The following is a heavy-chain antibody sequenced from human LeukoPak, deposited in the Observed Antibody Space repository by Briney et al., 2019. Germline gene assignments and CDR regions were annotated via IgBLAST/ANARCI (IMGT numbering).Heavy chain of an antibody. Sequence: AGSLRLSCAASGFSVSTNYMNWVRQAPGKGLEWVSILYSGSSTYYADSVEGRFIVSRDSSKNTLSLQMNDLRAEDTAVYYCARVGDHFHRYLDLWGRGTLVTVSS. CDR2: LYSGSST. V-gene: IGHV3-53*01. CDR3: ARVGDHFHRYLDL. CDR1: GFSVSTNY. J-gene: IGHJ2*01. D-gene: IGHD3-3*02.